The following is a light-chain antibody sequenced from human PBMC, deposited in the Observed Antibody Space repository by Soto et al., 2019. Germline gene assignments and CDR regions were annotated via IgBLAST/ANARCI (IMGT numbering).Light chain of an antibody. CDR3: QQYGSSPPP. J-gene: IGKJ1*01. Sequence: EIVMTQSPVTLSVSPGERATLSCRASQSVDGKLAWYQQKPGQAPRLLIYGASTRATGIPARFSGSGSGTDFTLTISRLEPEDFAVYYCQQYGSSPPPFGQGTKVEIK. CDR1: QSVDGK. V-gene: IGKV3-20*01. CDR2: GAS.